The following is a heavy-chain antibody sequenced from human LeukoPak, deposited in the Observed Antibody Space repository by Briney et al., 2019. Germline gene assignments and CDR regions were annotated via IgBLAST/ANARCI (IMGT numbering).Heavy chain of an antibody. J-gene: IGHJ3*02. D-gene: IGHD1-26*01. V-gene: IGHV4-59*12. CDR3: AAYSGSYYWNAFDI. Sequence: SETLSLTCTVSGGSISSYYWSWIRQPPGKGLEWIGYIYYSGSTNYNPSLKSRVTISVDTSKNQFSLKLSSVTAADTAVYYCAAYSGSYYWNAFDIWGQGTMVTVSS. CDR2: IYYSGST. CDR1: GGSISSYY.